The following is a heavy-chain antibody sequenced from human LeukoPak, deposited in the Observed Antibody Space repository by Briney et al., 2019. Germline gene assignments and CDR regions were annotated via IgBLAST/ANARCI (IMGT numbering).Heavy chain of an antibody. D-gene: IGHD6-13*01. V-gene: IGHV3-48*01. CDR2: ISNSGSAL. Sequence: GGSLRLSCAASGFIFSSYTMNWVRQAPGKGLEWVPYISNSGSALNYADSMKGRFTISRDNAKISLYLQMNSLRAEDTAVYYCARPAPGTYSTFDYWGPGTLVTVSS. CDR1: GFIFSSYT. CDR3: ARPAPGTYSTFDY. J-gene: IGHJ4*02.